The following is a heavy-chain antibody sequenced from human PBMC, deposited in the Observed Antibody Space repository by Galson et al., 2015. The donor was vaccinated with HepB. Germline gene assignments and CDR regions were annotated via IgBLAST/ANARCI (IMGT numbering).Heavy chain of an antibody. D-gene: IGHD3-22*01. CDR1: GGTFSSYA. V-gene: IGHV1-69*13. Sequence: SVKVSCKASGGTFSSYAISWVRQAPGQGLEWMGGIIPIFGTANYAQKFQGRVTITADETTSKAYMELSSLRSEDTAVYYCARDWYYYDSSGYRPTFEYWDQGTLVTVSS. J-gene: IGHJ4*02. CDR2: IIPIFGTA. CDR3: ARDWYYYDSSGYRPTFEY.